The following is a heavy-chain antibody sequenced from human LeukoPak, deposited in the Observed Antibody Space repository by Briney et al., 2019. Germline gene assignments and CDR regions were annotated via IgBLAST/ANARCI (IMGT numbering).Heavy chain of an antibody. V-gene: IGHV1-2*02. CDR3: ARDGETIAYYFDY. D-gene: IGHD3-10*01. J-gene: IGHJ4*02. CDR1: YTFXXXY. Sequence: YTFXXXYMHWVRQAPGQGLEWMGWINPNSGGTNYAQKFQGRVTMTRDTSISTAYMELSRLRSDDTAVYYCARDGETIAYYFDYWGQGTLVTVSS. CDR2: INPNSGGT.